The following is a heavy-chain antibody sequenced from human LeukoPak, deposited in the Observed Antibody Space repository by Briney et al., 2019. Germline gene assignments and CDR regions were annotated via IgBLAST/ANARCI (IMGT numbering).Heavy chain of an antibody. CDR2: TYYRSKWYN. CDR3: ARELDGYNSKPLGY. V-gene: IGHV6-1*01. J-gene: IGHJ4*02. Sequence: SQTLSLTCAISGDSVSTNSVAWNWIRQSPSRGLEWLGRTYYRSKWYNDFAVSVKSQITINPDTSKNQIALQLKSVTPEDTAVYYCARELDGYNSKPLGYWGQGTLVTVSS. D-gene: IGHD5-24*01. CDR1: GDSVSTNSVA.